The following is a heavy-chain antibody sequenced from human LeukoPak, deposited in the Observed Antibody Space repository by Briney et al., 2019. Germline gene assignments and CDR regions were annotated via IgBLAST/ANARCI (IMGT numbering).Heavy chain of an antibody. CDR3: AKQEAGGYSYGWYYYYGMDV. J-gene: IGHJ6*02. V-gene: IGHV3-23*01. CDR2: ISGSGGST. D-gene: IGHD5-18*01. Sequence: PGGSLRLSCAAPGFTFSSYAMSWVRQAPGKGLEWVSAISGSGGSTYYADSVKGRFTISRDNSKNTLYLQMNSLRAEDTAVYYCAKQEAGGYSYGWYYYYGMDVWGQGTTVTVSS. CDR1: GFTFSSYA.